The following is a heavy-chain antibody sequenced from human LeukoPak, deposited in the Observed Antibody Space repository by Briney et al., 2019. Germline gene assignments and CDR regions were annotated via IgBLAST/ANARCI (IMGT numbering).Heavy chain of an antibody. J-gene: IGHJ4*02. CDR1: GFTFSSYW. CDR3: AREFSSGWYCFDY. Sequence: GGSLRLSCAASGFTFSSYWMSWVRQAPGKGLEWVASIKQDGSEKYCVDSVKGRFTISRDNAKNSLYLQMNSLRAEDTAVYYCAREFSSGWYCFDYWGQGTLVTVSS. CDR2: IKQDGSEK. D-gene: IGHD6-19*01. V-gene: IGHV3-7*01.